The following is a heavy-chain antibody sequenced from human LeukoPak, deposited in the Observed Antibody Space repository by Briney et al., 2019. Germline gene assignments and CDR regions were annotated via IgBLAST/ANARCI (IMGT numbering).Heavy chain of an antibody. V-gene: IGHV3-33*01. CDR2: IWYDGSNK. Sequence: PGGSLRLSCAASGFTFSSYGMHWVRQAPGKGLEWVAVIWYDGSNKYYADSVKGRFTISRDNSKNTLCLQMNSLRAEDTAVYYCARDYYDSSGYYSPFDYWGQGTLVTVSS. CDR3: ARDYYDSSGYYSPFDY. CDR1: GFTFSSYG. J-gene: IGHJ4*02. D-gene: IGHD3-22*01.